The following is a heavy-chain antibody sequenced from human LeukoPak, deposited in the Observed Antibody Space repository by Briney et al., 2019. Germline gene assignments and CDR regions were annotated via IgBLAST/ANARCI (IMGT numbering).Heavy chain of an antibody. CDR1: GFTFSGSG. V-gene: IGHV3-33*01. CDR3: ARDTTEGVLSLDV. D-gene: IGHD2-8*01. Sequence: PGGSLRLSCAASGFTFSGSGMHWVRQAPGKGPDRVAVIWYDGSQRYYAESVKGRFTISRDNSKNTLDLQMSSLRVEDTAVYYCARDTTEGVLSLDVWGQGTTVTVSS. CDR2: IWYDGSQR. J-gene: IGHJ6*02.